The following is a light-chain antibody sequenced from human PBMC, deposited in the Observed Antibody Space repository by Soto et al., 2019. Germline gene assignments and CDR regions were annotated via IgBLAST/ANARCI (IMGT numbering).Light chain of an antibody. CDR3: LLFDSGPRV. Sequence: QAVVTQEPSLTVSPGGTVTLTCGSSTGAVTSSHYPYWFQQRPGQAPRTLIYNTSNKHSWTPARFSGSLLGGKAALTLSGAQPEDEADYYCLLFDSGPRVFGGGTQLTVL. V-gene: IGLV7-46*01. CDR1: TGAVTSSHY. CDR2: NTS. J-gene: IGLJ2*01.